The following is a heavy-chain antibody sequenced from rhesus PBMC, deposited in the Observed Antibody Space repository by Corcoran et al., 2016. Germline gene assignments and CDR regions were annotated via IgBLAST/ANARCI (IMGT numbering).Heavy chain of an antibody. CDR1: GGSISGSNR. J-gene: IGHJ4*01. Sequence: QVQLQESGPGLVKPADTLSLTRAASGGSISGSNRGSWIRQPPGKGLEGMGYISGSSGSTYYNPSLKSRVTISSDTSKHQFSLTLSSVTAAGTAVYYCAREGDGGSVGFGYWGQGVLVTVSS. CDR2: ISGSSGST. D-gene: IGHD6-25*01. V-gene: IGHV4-65*01. CDR3: AREGDGGSVGFGY.